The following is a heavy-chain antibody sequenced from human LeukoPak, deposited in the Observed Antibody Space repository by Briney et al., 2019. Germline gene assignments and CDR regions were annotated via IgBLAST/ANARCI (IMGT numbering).Heavy chain of an antibody. CDR1: GYSFSSHW. D-gene: IGHD4-17*01. J-gene: IGHJ6*02. CDR2: IYPGDSET. CDR3: ARHLFQDYGPMDV. V-gene: IGHV5-51*01. Sequence: GESLQISCQGYGYSFSSHWIGWVRQMPGKGLEWMGIIYPGDSETKYSPSFEGQVAISADKSIKTAFLQWSSLKASDTATYYCARHLFQDYGPMDVWGQGTTVTVFS.